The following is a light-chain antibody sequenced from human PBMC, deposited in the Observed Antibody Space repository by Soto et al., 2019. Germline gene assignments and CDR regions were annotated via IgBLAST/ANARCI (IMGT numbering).Light chain of an antibody. CDR1: QSINSD. CDR2: GAS. J-gene: IGKJ5*01. Sequence: EIVMTQSPATLSVSPGETTRLSCRASQSINSDVAWYQQKVGQAPRLLIYGASTRATGIPARFSGSGSGTEFTLTISSLQSEDFAVYYCQQYTNWPPNTFGQGTRLEIK. CDR3: QQYTNWPPNT. V-gene: IGKV3-15*01.